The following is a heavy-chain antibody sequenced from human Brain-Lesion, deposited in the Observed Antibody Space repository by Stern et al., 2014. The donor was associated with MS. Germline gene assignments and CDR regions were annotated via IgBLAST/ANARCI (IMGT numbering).Heavy chain of an antibody. CDR3: ARGRVVPGFQYYATDV. V-gene: IGHV4-61*02. D-gene: IGHD2-2*01. CDR1: GGSISSGGYY. CDR2: IFNSGST. J-gene: IGHJ6*02. Sequence: VQLVESGPGLVKPSQTLSLSCTVSGGSISSGGYYWSWIRQPAGKGLEWIGRIFNSGSTSYNPSLQSRVTISIDTSKTQFPLRLTPMTAADTAVYYCARGRVVPGFQYYATDVWGQGTTVIVSS.